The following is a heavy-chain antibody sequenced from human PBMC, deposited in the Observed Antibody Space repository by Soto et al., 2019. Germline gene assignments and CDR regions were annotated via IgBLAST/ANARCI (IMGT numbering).Heavy chain of an antibody. V-gene: IGHV3-74*01. CDR3: ARVAY. CDR2: INSDGSST. Sequence: RRLSCAASGFTFSSYWMHWVRQAPGKGLVWVSRINSDGSSTSYADSVKGRFTISRDNAQNSLFLQMNTLRPEDSAIYYCARVAYWGPGTQVTVSS. J-gene: IGHJ4*02. CDR1: GFTFSSYW.